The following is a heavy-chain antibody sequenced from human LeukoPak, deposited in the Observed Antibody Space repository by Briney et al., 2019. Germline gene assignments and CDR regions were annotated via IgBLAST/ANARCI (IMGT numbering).Heavy chain of an antibody. Sequence: SETLSLTCAVYGGSFSGYYWSWIRQPAGKGLEWIGRIYTSGSTNYNPSLKSRVTISVDTSKNQFSLKLSSVTAADTAVYYCARMRDYDILTGYLYYFDYWGRGTLVTVSS. CDR1: GGSFSGYY. CDR3: ARMRDYDILTGYLYYFDY. J-gene: IGHJ4*02. D-gene: IGHD3-9*01. V-gene: IGHV4-59*10. CDR2: IYTSGST.